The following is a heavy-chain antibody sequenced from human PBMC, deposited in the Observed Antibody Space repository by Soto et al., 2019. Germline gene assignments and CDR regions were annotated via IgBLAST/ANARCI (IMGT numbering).Heavy chain of an antibody. V-gene: IGHV3-66*01. CDR2: IYSGGST. J-gene: IGHJ6*03. Sequence: GGSLRLSCAASGFTVSSNYMSWGRQAPGKGLEWVAVIYSGGSTYYADSVKGRFTISRDNSKNTLYLQMNSLRAEDTAVYYCARDRDYYYYMDVWGKGTTVTVSS. CDR1: GFTVSSNY. CDR3: ARDRDYYYYMDV.